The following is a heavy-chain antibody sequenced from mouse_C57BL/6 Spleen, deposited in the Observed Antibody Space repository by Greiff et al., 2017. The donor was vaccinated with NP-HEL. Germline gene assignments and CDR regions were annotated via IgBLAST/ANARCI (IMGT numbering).Heavy chain of an antibody. Sequence: EVNLVESGGGLVKPGGSLKLSCAASGFTFSSYAMSWVRQTPEKRLEWVATISDGGSYTYYPDNVKGRFTISRDNAKNNLYLQMSHLKSEDTAMYYCARENYGSRYAMDYWGQGTSVTVSS. CDR3: ARENYGSRYAMDY. J-gene: IGHJ4*01. V-gene: IGHV5-4*01. D-gene: IGHD1-1*01. CDR2: ISDGGSYT. CDR1: GFTFSSYA.